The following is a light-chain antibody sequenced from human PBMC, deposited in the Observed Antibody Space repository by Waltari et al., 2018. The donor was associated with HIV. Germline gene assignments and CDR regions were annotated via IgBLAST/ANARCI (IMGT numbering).Light chain of an antibody. CDR1: QSVLYSSNNKKY. V-gene: IGKV4-1*01. CDR3: QQYYTTPLT. Sequence: DIVMTQSPDSLAVSLGERATIHCKSSQSVLYSSNNKKYLAWYQQKPGQPPKLHVYWASTRESGVPDRFSGSGSGTDFTLTISSLQAEDVAVYYCQQYYTTPLTFGGGTKVEIK. CDR2: WAS. J-gene: IGKJ4*01.